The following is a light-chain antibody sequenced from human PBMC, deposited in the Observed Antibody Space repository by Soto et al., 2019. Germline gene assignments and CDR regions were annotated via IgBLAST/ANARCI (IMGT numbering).Light chain of an antibody. J-gene: IGKJ2*01. CDR3: QQYNTLNT. CDR1: QNVNRN. V-gene: IGKV3-15*01. CDR2: NVS. Sequence: EIAMTQSPATLSVSPGQRATLSCRASQNVNRNLAWYQQKPGHAPSLLMYNVSTRATGFPAWFSGSGSGTEFTLTIISLQSEDSAIYYCQQYNTLNTFGQGTKLEIK.